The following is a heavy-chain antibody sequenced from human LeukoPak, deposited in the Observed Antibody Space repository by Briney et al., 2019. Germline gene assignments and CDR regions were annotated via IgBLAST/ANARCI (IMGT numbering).Heavy chain of an antibody. CDR3: ASPQGMVDYFDY. CDR1: GGTFSSYA. J-gene: IGHJ4*02. CDR2: IIPTFGTA. D-gene: IGHD2-8*01. Sequence: SVKVSCKASGGTFSSYAISWVRQAPGQGLEWMGGIIPTFGTANYAQKLQGRVTITTDESTSTAYMELSSLRSEDTAVYYCASPQGMVDYFDYWGQGTLVTVSS. V-gene: IGHV1-69*05.